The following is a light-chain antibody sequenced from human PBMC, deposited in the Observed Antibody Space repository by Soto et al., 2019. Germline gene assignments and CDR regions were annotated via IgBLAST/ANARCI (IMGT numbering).Light chain of an antibody. V-gene: IGKV3-15*01. CDR2: GAA. Sequence: EVVMTQSPANRSVSPGESATLSCRASQSVSIDVAWYQQTPGQAPRLLIYGAATRATGIPVRFSGSASGKEFTLTISSLHSEDYTVYYCQQYNKWPLTFGQGTKVDFK. CDR1: QSVSID. J-gene: IGKJ1*01. CDR3: QQYNKWPLT.